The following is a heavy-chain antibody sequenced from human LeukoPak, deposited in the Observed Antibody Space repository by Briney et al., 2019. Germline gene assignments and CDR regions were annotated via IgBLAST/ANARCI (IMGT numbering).Heavy chain of an antibody. Sequence: PSETLSLTCAVYGGSFSGYYWSWIRQPPGKGLEWIGEINHSGSTNYNPSLKSRVTISVDTSKNQFSLKLSSVTAADTAVYYCAREDIVVVPAAIDVWGKGTTVTISS. D-gene: IGHD2-2*01. CDR2: INHSGST. J-gene: IGHJ6*04. CDR3: AREDIVVVPAAIDV. CDR1: GGSFSGYY. V-gene: IGHV4-34*01.